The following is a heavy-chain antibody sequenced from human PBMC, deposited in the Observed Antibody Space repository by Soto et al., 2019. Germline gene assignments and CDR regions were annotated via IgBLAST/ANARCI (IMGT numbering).Heavy chain of an antibody. V-gene: IGHV4-59*01. J-gene: IGHJ6*02. CDR3: ARVNYGDYYYGMDV. D-gene: IGHD4-17*01. CDR2: ISYTGSA. CDR1: GGSINYSY. Sequence: SETLSLTCTVSGGSINYSYWTWIRQPPGMGLEWIGYISYTGSANYNASLKSRLTISVDTSKNQFSLKLSSVTAADTALYYCARVNYGDYYYGMDVWGQGTTVTVSS.